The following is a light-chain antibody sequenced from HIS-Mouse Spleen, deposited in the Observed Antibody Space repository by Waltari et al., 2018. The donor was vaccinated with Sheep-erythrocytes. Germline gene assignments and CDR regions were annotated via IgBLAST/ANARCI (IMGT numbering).Light chain of an antibody. J-gene: IGKJ5*01. V-gene: IGKV1-12*01. Sequence: SQMTQSPAAVSASVGDRVTITCRASQGISSWLAWYQQKPGKAPKLLIYAASSLQSGVPSMFSGVGSGTDFTLTISSVQPEDFATYYWQQANSCPITLGQGTRLEI. CDR1: QGISSW. CDR2: AAS. CDR3: QQANSCPIT.